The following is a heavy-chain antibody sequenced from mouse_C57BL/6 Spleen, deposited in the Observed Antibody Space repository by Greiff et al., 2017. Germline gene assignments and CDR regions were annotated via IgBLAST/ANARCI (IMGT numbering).Heavy chain of an antibody. D-gene: IGHD2-4*01. Sequence: QVQLQQSGPELVKPGASVKLSCKASGYTFTSYDINWVKQRPGQGLEWIGLIYPRDGSTKYNEKFKGKATLTVDTSSSTAYMELHSLTSEDSAVYFCARDDYDRLFFAYWGQGTLVTVSA. V-gene: IGHV1-85*01. CDR2: IYPRDGST. CDR1: GYTFTSYD. CDR3: ARDDYDRLFFAY. J-gene: IGHJ3*01.